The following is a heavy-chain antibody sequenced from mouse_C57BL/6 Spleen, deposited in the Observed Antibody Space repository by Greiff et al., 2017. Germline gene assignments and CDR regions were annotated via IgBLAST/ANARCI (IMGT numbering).Heavy chain of an antibody. V-gene: IGHV1-18*01. J-gene: IGHJ4*01. Sequence: EVQLQQSGPELVKPGASVKIPCKASGYTFTDYNMDWVKQSHGKSLEWIGDINPNNGGTIYNQKFKGKATLTVDKSSSTAYMELRSLTSEDTAVYYCAREDRGYSGGDYWGQGTSVTVSS. CDR3: AREDRGYSGGDY. D-gene: IGHD2-3*01. CDR1: GYTFTDYN. CDR2: INPNNGGT.